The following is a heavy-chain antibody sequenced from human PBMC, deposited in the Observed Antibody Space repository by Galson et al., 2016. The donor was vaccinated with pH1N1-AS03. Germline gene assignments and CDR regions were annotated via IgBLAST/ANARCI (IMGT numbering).Heavy chain of an antibody. Sequence: SVKVSGKASDDTFNSHGISWVRQAPGQGLEWMGWISANNGDTNYAQKFQGRVTMTTDTSTSTTYMELRSLRSDDTAVYYCARMEKRWGDAYDIWGQGTMVTVSS. CDR3: ARMEKRWGDAYDI. CDR2: ISANNGDT. CDR1: DDTFNSHG. V-gene: IGHV1-18*01. J-gene: IGHJ3*02. D-gene: IGHD1-1*01.